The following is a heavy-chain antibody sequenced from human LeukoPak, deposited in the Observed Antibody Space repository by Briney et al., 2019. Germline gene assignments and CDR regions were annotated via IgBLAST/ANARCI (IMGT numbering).Heavy chain of an antibody. J-gene: IGHJ4*02. CDR2: ISGSGGST. CDR3: AKGTTRRITIFGVGRGGPNFDY. V-gene: IGHV3-23*01. CDR1: GFTFSSYA. Sequence: TGGSLRLSCAAPGFTFSSYAMSWVRQAPGKGLEWVSAISGSGGSTYYADSVKGRFTISRDNSKNTLYLQMNSLRAEDTAVYYCAKGTTRRITIFGVGRGGPNFDYWGQGTLVTVSS. D-gene: IGHD3-3*01.